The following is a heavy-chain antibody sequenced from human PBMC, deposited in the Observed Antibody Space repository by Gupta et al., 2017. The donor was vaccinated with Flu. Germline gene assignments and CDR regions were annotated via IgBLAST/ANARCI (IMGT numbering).Heavy chain of an antibody. Sequence: QVQLQESGPGLVKPSETLSLTCTVSGGSISSYYWSWIRQPPGKGLEWIGYIYYSGSTNYNPSLKSRVTISVDTSKNQFSLKLSSVTAADTAVYYCARGADFSEWLSDWYFDLWGRGTLVTLSS. D-gene: IGHD3-3*01. CDR1: GGSISSYY. V-gene: IGHV4-59*01. J-gene: IGHJ2*01. CDR2: IYYSGST. CDR3: ARGADFSEWLSDWYFDL.